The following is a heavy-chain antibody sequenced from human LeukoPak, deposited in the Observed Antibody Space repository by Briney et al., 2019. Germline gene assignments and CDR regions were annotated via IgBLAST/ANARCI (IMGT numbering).Heavy chain of an antibody. D-gene: IGHD2-15*01. J-gene: IGHJ4*02. CDR2: ISPNSGGT. CDR3: ARGIYSYATPFVY. Sequence: ASVKVSCKASGYTFSGYFMHWVRQAPGQGLEWMGWISPNSGGTNYAQKFQGRFTMTRDTSITTAYMELSRLRSDDTAMYYCARGIYSYATPFVYWSQGTLVTVSS. CDR1: GYTFSGYF. V-gene: IGHV1-2*02.